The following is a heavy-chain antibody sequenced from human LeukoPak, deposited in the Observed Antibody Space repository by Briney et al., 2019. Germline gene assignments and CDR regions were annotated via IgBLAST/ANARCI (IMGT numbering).Heavy chain of an antibody. CDR2: INHSGST. Sequence: SETLSLTCAVYGGSLSGYYWSWIRQPPGKGLEWIGEINHSGSTNYNPSLKSRVTISVDTSKNQFSLKLSSVTAADTAVYYCARSFMDVWGKGTTVTVSS. J-gene: IGHJ6*04. V-gene: IGHV4-34*01. CDR3: ARSFMDV. CDR1: GGSLSGYY.